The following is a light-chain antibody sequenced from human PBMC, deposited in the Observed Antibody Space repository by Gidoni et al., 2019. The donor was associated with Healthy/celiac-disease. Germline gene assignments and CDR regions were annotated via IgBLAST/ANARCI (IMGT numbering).Light chain of an antibody. J-gene: IGKJ5*01. CDR2: AAS. CDR3: QQSYSTPSIT. V-gene: IGKV1-39*01. Sequence: DIQMTQSPSSLSASVGDRVTITCRASQSISRYLNWYQQKPGKAPKLLISAASSLQSGVPSRFSGSGSGTDFTLTISSLQPEDFATYYCQQSYSTPSITFGQXTRLEIK. CDR1: QSISRY.